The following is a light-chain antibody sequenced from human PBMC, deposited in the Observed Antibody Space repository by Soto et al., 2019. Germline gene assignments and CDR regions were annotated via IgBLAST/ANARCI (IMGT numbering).Light chain of an antibody. Sequence: EIVVTHSPATLSVSPWERVTLSCRASQSVSSNLAWYQQKPGQASRLLIYGASTSATGIPSRFSGSGSGTEFTLTTSSLQSEYFAVYCFLQYGNCPFPFVPGTKVDIK. CDR2: GAS. CDR1: QSVSSN. V-gene: IGKV3-15*01. J-gene: IGKJ3*01. CDR3: LQYGNCPFP.